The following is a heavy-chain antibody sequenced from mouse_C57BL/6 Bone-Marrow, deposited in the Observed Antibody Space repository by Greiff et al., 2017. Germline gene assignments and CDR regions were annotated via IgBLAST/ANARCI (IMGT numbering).Heavy chain of an antibody. J-gene: IGHJ2*01. CDR3: ARGGYLVIYYYGYFDY. CDR1: GFTFSDYG. V-gene: IGHV5-17*01. CDR2: ISSGSSTI. Sequence: EVHLVESGGGLVKPGGSLKLSCAASGFTFSDYGMHWVRQAPEKGLEWVAYISSGSSTIYYADTVKGRFTISRDNGKNTLFLQMTSLRSEDTAMYYCARGGYLVIYYYGYFDYWGQGTTLTVSS. D-gene: IGHD1-1*01.